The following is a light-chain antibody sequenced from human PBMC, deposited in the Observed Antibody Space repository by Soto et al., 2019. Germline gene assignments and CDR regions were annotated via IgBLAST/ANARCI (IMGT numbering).Light chain of an antibody. CDR1: SSNIGSNY. CDR3: AAWDDNLSGAV. CDR2: RNN. J-gene: IGLJ1*01. Sequence: QSVLTQPPSASVTPGQRVTISCSGSSSNIGSNYVYWYEQLPGTAPKPLIYRNNQRPSGVPARFSGSSSGTSASLAISGLRSEDEDDYDCAAWDDNLSGAVFGTGTKLTVL. V-gene: IGLV1-47*01.